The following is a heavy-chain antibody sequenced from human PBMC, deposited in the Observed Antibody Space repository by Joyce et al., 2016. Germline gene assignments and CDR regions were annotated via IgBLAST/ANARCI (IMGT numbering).Heavy chain of an antibody. D-gene: IGHD6-6*01. V-gene: IGHV5-51*01. CDR3: ARHGPQDEQVVFYF. J-gene: IGHJ4*02. Sequence: EVQLVQSGAEMKKPGESLKISCQASGYNLTTDWIAWVRQRPGKGLEWMGLTHPGDSQTTYSPSFQGHVTISADKSTNTAFLQWSSLKASDSAMYFCARHGPQDEQVVFYFWGQGTLVTVSS. CDR2: THPGDSQT. CDR1: GYNLTTDW.